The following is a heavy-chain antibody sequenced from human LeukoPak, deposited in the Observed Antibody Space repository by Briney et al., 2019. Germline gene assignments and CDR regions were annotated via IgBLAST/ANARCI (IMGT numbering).Heavy chain of an antibody. CDR3: ARELGY. D-gene: IGHD7-27*01. J-gene: IGHJ4*02. V-gene: IGHV4-34*01. CDR2: INHSGST. CDR1: GGPFSGYY. Sequence: SETLSLTCAVYGGPFSGYYWSWIRQPPGKGLEWIGEINHSGSTNYNPSLKSRVTISVDTSKNQFSLKLSSVTAADTAVYYCARELGYWGQGTLVTVSS.